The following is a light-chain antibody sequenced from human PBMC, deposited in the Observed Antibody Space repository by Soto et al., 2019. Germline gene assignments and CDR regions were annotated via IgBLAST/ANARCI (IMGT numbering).Light chain of an antibody. CDR2: QDN. CDR1: KLGKKY. J-gene: IGLJ2*01. CDR3: QAWGSSTHVV. Sequence: YELTQPPSVSVSPGQTASITCSGDKLGKKYSSWYQQKAGQSPVLVIYQDNKRPSGIPERFSGSNSGNTATLTISGTQPMDEADYYCQAWGSSTHVVFGGGTKLTVL. V-gene: IGLV3-1*01.